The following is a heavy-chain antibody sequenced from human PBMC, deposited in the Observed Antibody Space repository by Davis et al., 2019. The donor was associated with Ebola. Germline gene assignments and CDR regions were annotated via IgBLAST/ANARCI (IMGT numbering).Heavy chain of an antibody. CDR3: AKDELWDGGMLDY. J-gene: IGHJ4*02. CDR1: GFTFSSYG. Sequence: GESLKISCAASGFTFSSYGMHWVRQAPGKGLEWVAFIRYDGTNKYYAASVKGRFTISRDNSKNTLYLQMNSLRTADTAVYYCAKDELWDGGMLDYWGQGTLVTVSS. V-gene: IGHV3-30*02. D-gene: IGHD3-16*01. CDR2: IRYDGTNK.